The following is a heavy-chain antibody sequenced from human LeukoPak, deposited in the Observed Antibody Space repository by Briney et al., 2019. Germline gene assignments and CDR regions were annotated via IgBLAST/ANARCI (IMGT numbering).Heavy chain of an antibody. J-gene: IGHJ4*01. CDR1: GFTFSSYA. CDR3: AKRGPGALAGSFDY. CDR2: IIGADYGT. Sequence: AGGSLRLSCAASGFTFSSYAMSWVRQAPGKGLEWVAIIGADYGTFYADSVKGRFTISRDSSNNTVSLQMTSLRGEDSAIYYCAKRGPGALAGSFDYWGQGRLVTVSS. V-gene: IGHV3-23*01. D-gene: IGHD6-19*01.